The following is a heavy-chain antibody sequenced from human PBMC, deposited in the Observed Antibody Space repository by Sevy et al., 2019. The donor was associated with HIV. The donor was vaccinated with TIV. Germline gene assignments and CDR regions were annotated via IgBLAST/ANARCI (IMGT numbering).Heavy chain of an antibody. D-gene: IGHD7-27*01. CDR2: ISSGSSYT. CDR1: GFTFSDYY. CDR3: AKYAGDFPHFDY. Sequence: GGSLRLSCAASGFTFSDYYMSWIRQAPGKGLEWVSYISSGSSYTNYADSVKGRFTISRDNSKKTLYLQMNSLRAEDTALYYCAKYAGDFPHFDYWGQGTLVTVSS. V-gene: IGHV3-11*03. J-gene: IGHJ4*02.